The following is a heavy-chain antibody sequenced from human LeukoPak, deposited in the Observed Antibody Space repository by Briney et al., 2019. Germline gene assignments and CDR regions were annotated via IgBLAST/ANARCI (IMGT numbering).Heavy chain of an antibody. CDR1: GGSFSRYL. D-gene: IGHD3-16*01. CDR2: INHSGST. V-gene: IGHV4-34*01. CDR3: AREVVLGYYYMDV. J-gene: IGHJ6*03. Sequence: SETLSLTCAVYGGSFSRYLWSWIRLPPGKGLEWTGEINHSGSTNYNPSLKSRVTMSVDTSKNQFSLKLSSVTAADTAVYYCAREVVLGYYYMDVWGKGTTVIVSS.